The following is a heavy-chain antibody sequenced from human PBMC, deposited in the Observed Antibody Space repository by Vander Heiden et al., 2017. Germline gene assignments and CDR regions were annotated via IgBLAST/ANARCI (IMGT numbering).Heavy chain of an antibody. CDR3: ARDGRIRISYYFDY. J-gene: IGHJ4*02. D-gene: IGHD2-21*01. CDR1: GFTFSSDG. Sequence: QVQLVESGGGVVQPGRSLRLSGAASGFTFSSDGMHWVRQAPGKGLEWVAVIWYDGSNKYYADSVKGRFTISRDNSKNTLYLQMNSLRAEDTAVYYCARDGRIRISYYFDYWGQGTLVTVSS. CDR2: IWYDGSNK. V-gene: IGHV3-33*01.